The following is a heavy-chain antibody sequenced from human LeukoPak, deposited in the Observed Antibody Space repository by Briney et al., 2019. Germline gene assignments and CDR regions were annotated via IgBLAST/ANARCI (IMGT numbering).Heavy chain of an antibody. D-gene: IGHD3-10*01. V-gene: IGHV4-30-4*01. Sequence: SQTLSLNCTVSGGSISSGDYYWSWIRQPPGKGLEWIGYIYYSGSTYYNPSLKSRVTISVDTSKNQFSLKLSSVTAADTAVYYCARDYYGSGSYYPNWFDSWGQGTLVTVSS. CDR3: ARDYYGSGSYYPNWFDS. J-gene: IGHJ5*01. CDR2: IYYSGST. CDR1: GGSISSGDYY.